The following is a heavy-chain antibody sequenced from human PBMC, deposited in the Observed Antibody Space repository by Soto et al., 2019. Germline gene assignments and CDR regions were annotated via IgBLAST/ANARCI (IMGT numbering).Heavy chain of an antibody. CDR2: IVPMLGTP. J-gene: IGHJ6*02. CDR3: ARNGTYSSSLSQYSGRDV. Sequence: QVQLVQSGAEVKEPGSSVRVSCKASGGTFDNFIMNWVRQTPGQGLEWMGGIVPMLGTPTYAEKFKGRVTISATGSTSTMYMEVTSLRSEDTAIYYCARNGTYSSSLSQYSGRDVWGQWTTVTVSS. D-gene: IGHD1-26*01. CDR1: GGTFDNFI. V-gene: IGHV1-69*01.